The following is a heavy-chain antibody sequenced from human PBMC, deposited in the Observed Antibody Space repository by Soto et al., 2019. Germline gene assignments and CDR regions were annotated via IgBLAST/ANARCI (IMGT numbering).Heavy chain of an antibody. CDR3: ARGYYGDYGYYYYYYGMDV. J-gene: IGHJ6*02. V-gene: IGHV4-4*02. CDR2: IYHSGST. CDR1: GGSISSSNC. D-gene: IGHD4-17*01. Sequence: SETLSLTCAVSGGSISSSNCWSFVRQPPGKGLEWIGEIYHSGSTNYNPSLKSRVTISVDKSKNQFSLKLSSVTAADTAVYYCARGYYGDYGYYYYYYGMDVWGQGTTVTVSS.